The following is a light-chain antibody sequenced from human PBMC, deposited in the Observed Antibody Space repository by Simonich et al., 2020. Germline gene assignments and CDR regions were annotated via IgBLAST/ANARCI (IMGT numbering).Light chain of an antibody. V-gene: IGLV2-11*01. Sequence: QSALTQPASVSGSPGQSLTISCTGTSSDVGSYNLVSWYQQHPCKAPKLMIYDVSKRPSGVTDRFSGYKSSNTASLSISGLQAEDEADYYCCSYAGSYTLVFGGGTKLTVL. J-gene: IGLJ2*01. CDR1: SSDVGSYNL. CDR2: DVS. CDR3: CSYAGSYTLV.